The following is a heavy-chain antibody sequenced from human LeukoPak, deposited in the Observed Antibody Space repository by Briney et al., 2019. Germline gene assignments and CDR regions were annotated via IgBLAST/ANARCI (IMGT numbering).Heavy chain of an antibody. J-gene: IGHJ4*02. V-gene: IGHV1-2*02. CDR3: ARDPGYDYVWGSYRYGFDY. Sequence: ASVKVSCTASGYTFTGYYMHWVRQAPGQGLEWMGWINPNSGGTNYAQKFQGRVTMTRDTAISTAYMELSRLRSDDTAVYYCARDPGYDYVWGSYRYGFDYWGQGTLVTVSS. CDR1: GYTFTGYY. D-gene: IGHD3-16*02. CDR2: INPNSGGT.